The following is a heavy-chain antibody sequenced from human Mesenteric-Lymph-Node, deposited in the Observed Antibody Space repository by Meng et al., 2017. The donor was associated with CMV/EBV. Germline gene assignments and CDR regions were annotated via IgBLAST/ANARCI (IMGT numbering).Heavy chain of an antibody. J-gene: IGHJ4*02. CDR3: ARAAGPLTWAVAYFDY. Sequence: SGCAFTCSYLYWMRPAPGQGHEWMGQINPNRGVTQCAQEIQGRDTLATDTSISTAYMELSSLRSDDTAVYFCARAAGPLTWAVAYFDYWGQGTLVTVSS. CDR2: INPNRGVT. CDR1: GCAFTCSY. D-gene: IGHD3-9*01. V-gene: IGHV1-2*06.